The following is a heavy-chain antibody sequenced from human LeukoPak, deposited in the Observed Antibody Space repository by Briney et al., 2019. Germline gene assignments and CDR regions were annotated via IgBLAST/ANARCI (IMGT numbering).Heavy chain of an antibody. J-gene: IGHJ4*02. D-gene: IGHD5-18*01. CDR2: ISSSSSTV. CDR3: AREVLGYSYGYGDY. CDR1: GFTFSSYS. V-gene: IGHV3-48*02. Sequence: TGGSLRLSCAASGFTFSSYSMNWVRQAPGKGLERVSYISSSSSTVYYADSVKGRFTISRDNAKNSLYLQMNSLRDEDTAVYYCAREVLGYSYGYGDYWGQGTLVTVSS.